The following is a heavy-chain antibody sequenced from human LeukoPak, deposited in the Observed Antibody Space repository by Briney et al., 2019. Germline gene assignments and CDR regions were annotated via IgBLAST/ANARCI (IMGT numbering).Heavy chain of an antibody. CDR2: IFHTGNT. Sequence: SETLSLTCAVSGGSISSSNWWSWVRQPPGKGLEWIGEIFHTGNTNYNPSLKSRVTISADQSKNQFSLTLSSVTAAETAVYYCATEMYYDGSGPHFDYWGQGTLVTVSS. V-gene: IGHV4-4*02. CDR1: GGSISSSNW. D-gene: IGHD3-22*01. J-gene: IGHJ4*02. CDR3: ATEMYYDGSGPHFDY.